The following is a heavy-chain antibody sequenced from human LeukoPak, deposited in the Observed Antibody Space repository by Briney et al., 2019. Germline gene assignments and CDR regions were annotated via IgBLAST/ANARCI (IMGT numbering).Heavy chain of an antibody. Sequence: SETLSLTCTLSGGSISSRYWSWIRQPPGKGLERIGSIYYSGGTNYNPSLQSRVTISLDTSKIQFSLKLSSVTAADTAVYYCARWQYTISSGWFDPWGQGTLVTVSS. D-gene: IGHD6-6*01. CDR3: ARWQYTISSGWFDP. V-gene: IGHV4-59*08. CDR1: GGSISSRY. CDR2: IYYSGGT. J-gene: IGHJ5*02.